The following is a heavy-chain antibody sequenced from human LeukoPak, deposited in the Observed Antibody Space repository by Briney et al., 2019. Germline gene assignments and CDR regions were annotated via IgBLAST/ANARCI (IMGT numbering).Heavy chain of an antibody. CDR2: IYYSGST. CDR1: GGSISSYY. CDR3: ARDRMYCSSTSCRFYYYYGMDV. D-gene: IGHD2-2*01. Sequence: SSETLSLTCTVSGGSISSYYWSWIRQPPGKGLEWIGYIYYSGSTNYNPSLKSRVTISVDTSKNQFSLKLSSVTAADTAVYYCARDRMYCSSTSCRFYYYYGMDVWGQGTTVTVSS. V-gene: IGHV4-59*01. J-gene: IGHJ6*02.